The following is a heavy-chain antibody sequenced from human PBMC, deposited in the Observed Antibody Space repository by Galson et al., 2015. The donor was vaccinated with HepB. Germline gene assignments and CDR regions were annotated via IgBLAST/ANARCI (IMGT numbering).Heavy chain of an antibody. CDR3: ARGGFGELLPSYGMDV. CDR2: IWYDGSNK. CDR1: GFTFSSYG. V-gene: IGHV3-33*01. D-gene: IGHD3-10*01. J-gene: IGHJ6*02. Sequence: SLRLSCAASGFTFSSYGMHWVRQAPGKGLEWVAVIWYDGSNKYYADSVKGRFTISRDNSKNTLYLQMNSLRAEDTAVYYCARGGFGELLPSYGMDVWGQGTTVTVSS.